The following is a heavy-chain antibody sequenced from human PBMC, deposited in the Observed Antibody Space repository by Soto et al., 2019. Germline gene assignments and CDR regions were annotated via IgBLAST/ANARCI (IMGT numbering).Heavy chain of an antibody. CDR2: MYNTGST. CDR3: ARVPDR. D-gene: IGHD2-2*01. J-gene: IGHJ5*02. Sequence: SQTMSLSCTVCSGSISGYYWSWIRQPPGKGLEWIGYMYNTGSTVYNPSFKSRVTISVDTSKNQFSLKLSSVTAADTAVYYCARVPDRWGQGTLVTSPQ. V-gene: IGHV4-59*12. CDR1: SGSISGYY.